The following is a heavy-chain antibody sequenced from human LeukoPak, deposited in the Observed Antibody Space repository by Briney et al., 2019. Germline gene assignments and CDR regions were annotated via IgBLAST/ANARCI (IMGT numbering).Heavy chain of an antibody. Sequence: ASVKVSCKASGYTFTSYYMHWVRQAPGQGLEWMGIINPSGGSTGYAQKFQGRVTMTRDTSTSTVYMELSSLRSEDTAVYYCARGPLRSGYYYVGDYWGQGTLVTVSS. CDR3: ARGPLRSGYYYVGDY. CDR1: GYTFTSYY. CDR2: INPSGGST. J-gene: IGHJ4*02. D-gene: IGHD3-22*01. V-gene: IGHV1-46*01.